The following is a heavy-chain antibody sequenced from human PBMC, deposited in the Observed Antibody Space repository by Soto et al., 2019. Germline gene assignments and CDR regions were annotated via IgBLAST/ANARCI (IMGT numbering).Heavy chain of an antibody. Sequence: SETLSLTCTVSGGSISSYYWSWIRQPPGKGLEWIGYIYYSGSTNYNPSLKSRVTISVDTSKNQFSLKLSSVTAADTAVYYCGRVRHDILTGYYYYMDVWGKGTTVTVSS. J-gene: IGHJ6*03. CDR2: IYYSGST. CDR1: GGSISSYY. V-gene: IGHV4-59*01. D-gene: IGHD3-9*01. CDR3: GRVRHDILTGYYYYMDV.